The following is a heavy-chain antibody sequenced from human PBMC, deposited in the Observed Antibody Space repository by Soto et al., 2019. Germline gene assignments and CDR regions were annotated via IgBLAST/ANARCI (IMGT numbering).Heavy chain of an antibody. CDR1: GGSVNSGSYY. J-gene: IGHJ4*01. D-gene: IGHD6-13*01. CDR3: ARVRVAAAGTLNLDY. V-gene: IGHV4-61*01. Sequence: QVQLQESGPGLVKPSETLSLTCTVSGGSVNSGSYYWSWIRQPPGKGLEWIGYIYYSGSTNYNPSLKSRVTISVDTSKNQFSLKLSSVTAADTAVYYCARVRVAAAGTLNLDYWGHGTLVTVSS. CDR2: IYYSGST.